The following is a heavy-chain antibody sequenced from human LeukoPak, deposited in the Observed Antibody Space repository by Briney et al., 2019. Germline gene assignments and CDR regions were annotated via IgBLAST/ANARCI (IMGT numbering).Heavy chain of an antibody. V-gene: IGHV4-59*01. Sequence: PSETLSLTCSVAGGSISTYYWNWIRQTPGKGLEWIGHISNGNTDYNPSLKSRVTISVDTSKNQFSLRLTSVTAADTAVYYCARDKAHSYGRYFDPRGQGALVIVSS. CDR2: ISNGNT. CDR3: ARDKAHSYGRYFDP. J-gene: IGHJ5*02. D-gene: IGHD5-18*01. CDR1: GGSISTYY.